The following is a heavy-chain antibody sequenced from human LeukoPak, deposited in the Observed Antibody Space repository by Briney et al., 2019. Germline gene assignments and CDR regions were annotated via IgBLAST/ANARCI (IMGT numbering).Heavy chain of an antibody. CDR1: GYTFTSYG. CDR2: ISAYNGNT. Sequence: ASVKVSCKASGYTFTSYGISWVRQAPGQGLEWMGWISAYNGNTNYAQKLQGRVTMTTDTSTSTAYMELRSLRSDDTAVYYCARDIKGYDYVWGSYRSLGFSFDYWGQGTLVTVSS. J-gene: IGHJ4*02. D-gene: IGHD3-16*02. CDR3: ARDIKGYDYVWGSYRSLGFSFDY. V-gene: IGHV1-18*01.